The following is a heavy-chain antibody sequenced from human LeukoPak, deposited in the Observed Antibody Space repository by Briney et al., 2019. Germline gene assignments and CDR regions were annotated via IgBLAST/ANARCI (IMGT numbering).Heavy chain of an antibody. D-gene: IGHD3-22*01. J-gene: IGHJ5*02. CDR1: VLPFSSYA. Sequence: GGPQSLSCAASVLPFSSYAMHCVREAREEALEYVSAKSNNGGSTYYANSVKGSFTISRENSKNTLYLQMGSLRAEDMAVYYCARSPRLFRNWFDPWGEGTLVTVSS. V-gene: IGHV3-64*01. CDR3: ARSPRLFRNWFDP. CDR2: KSNNGGST.